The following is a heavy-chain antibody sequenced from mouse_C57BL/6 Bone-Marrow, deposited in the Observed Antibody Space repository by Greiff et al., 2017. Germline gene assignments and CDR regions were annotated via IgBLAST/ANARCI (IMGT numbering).Heavy chain of an antibody. CDR3: ARDRQLRHGDYYAMDY. CDR2: ISYSGST. D-gene: IGHD3-2*02. CDR1: GYSITSDY. J-gene: IGHJ4*01. V-gene: IGHV3-8*01. Sequence: EVQGVESGPGLAKPSQTLSLTCSVTGYSITSDYWNWIRKFPGNKLEYMGYISYSGSTYYNPSLKSRISITRDTSKNQYYLQLNSVTTEDTATYYCARDRQLRHGDYYAMDYWGQGTSVTVSS.